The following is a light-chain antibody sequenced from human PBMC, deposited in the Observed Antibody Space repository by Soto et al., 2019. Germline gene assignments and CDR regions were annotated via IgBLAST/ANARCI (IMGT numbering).Light chain of an antibody. Sequence: DIQMTQSPSSLSASVGDRVTITCRASQSISSYLNWYQLKPGKAPKLLIYAASNLQSGVPSRFTGSVPGPYFTLNTSNMQPEDFATYYCQQSYNTPTWTFGQGTKVEIK. CDR1: QSISSY. CDR3: QQSYNTPTWT. J-gene: IGKJ1*01. CDR2: AAS. V-gene: IGKV1-39*01.